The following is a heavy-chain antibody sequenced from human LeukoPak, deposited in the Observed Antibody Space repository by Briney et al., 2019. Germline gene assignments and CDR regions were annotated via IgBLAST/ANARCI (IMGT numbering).Heavy chain of an antibody. V-gene: IGHV1-8*01. CDR3: ARCHGPGGTRWPNLDY. Sequence: GASVRVSCKTSAYTFTSYEINWVRQASGQGLEWMGWMNPNSGDTGYAQKFQGRVTMTRDTSINTAYVELSSLTSEDTAVYYCARCHGPGGTRWPNLDYWGQGTLITVSA. CDR2: MNPNSGDT. J-gene: IGHJ4*02. D-gene: IGHD4-23*01. CDR1: AYTFTSYE.